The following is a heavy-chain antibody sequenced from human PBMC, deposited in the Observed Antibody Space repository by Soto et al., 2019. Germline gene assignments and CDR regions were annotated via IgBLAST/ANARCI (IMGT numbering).Heavy chain of an antibody. CDR3: ARVRFGSSSSRRAFAI. Sequence: ASVKVSCKASGYTFTGYYMHWVRQAPGQGLEWMGWINPNSGGTNYAQKFQGRVTMTRDTSISTAYMELSRLRSDDTAVYYCARVRFGSSSSRRAFAIWGQGKMVT. J-gene: IGHJ3*02. CDR2: INPNSGGT. V-gene: IGHV1-2*02. CDR1: GYTFTGYY. D-gene: IGHD6-6*01.